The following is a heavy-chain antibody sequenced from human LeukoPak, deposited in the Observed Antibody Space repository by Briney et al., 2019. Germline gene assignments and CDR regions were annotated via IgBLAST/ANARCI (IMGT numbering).Heavy chain of an antibody. CDR3: AKERTYYDFWSGYYSHYYYYYMDV. CDR1: GFTFSSYG. CDR2: ISSSSSTI. J-gene: IGHJ6*03. V-gene: IGHV3-48*01. D-gene: IGHD3-3*01. Sequence: GGSLRLSCAASGFTFSSYGMTWVRQAPGKGLEWVSYISSSSSTIYYADSVKGRFTISRDNSKNTLYLQMNSLRAEDTAVYYCAKERTYYDFWSGYYSHYYYYYMDVWGKGTTVTVSS.